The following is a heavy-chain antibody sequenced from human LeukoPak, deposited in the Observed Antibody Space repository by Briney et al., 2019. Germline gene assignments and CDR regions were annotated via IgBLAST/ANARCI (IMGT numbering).Heavy chain of an antibody. D-gene: IGHD3-22*01. CDR2: INQDGSER. CDR1: GFTFVSHW. Sequence: TGGSLRLSCVASGFTFVSHWMTWVRQAPGKGLEWVANINQDGSERYYVDSVKGRFTISRDNAKNSLYLQMNSLRAEDTAVYYCARGPTMKMDVWGKGTTVTVSS. CDR3: ARGPTMKMDV. J-gene: IGHJ6*04. V-gene: IGHV3-7*01.